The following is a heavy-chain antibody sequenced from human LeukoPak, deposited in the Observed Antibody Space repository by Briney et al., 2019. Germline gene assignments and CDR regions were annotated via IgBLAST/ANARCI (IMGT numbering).Heavy chain of an antibody. CDR3: ASDPSVWPQLGY. J-gene: IGHJ4*02. Sequence: ASVKVSCKVSGYTLTELSMHWVRQAPGKGLEWMGGFDPEDGETIYAQKFQGRVTMTEDTSTDTAYMELSSLRSEDTAVYYCASDPSVWPQLGYWGQGTLVTVSS. CDR2: FDPEDGET. V-gene: IGHV1-24*01. CDR1: GYTLTELS. D-gene: IGHD3-16*01.